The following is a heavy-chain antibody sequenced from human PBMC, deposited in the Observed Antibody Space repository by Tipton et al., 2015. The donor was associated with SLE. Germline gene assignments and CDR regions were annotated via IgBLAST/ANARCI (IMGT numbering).Heavy chain of an antibody. J-gene: IGHJ4*02. D-gene: IGHD1-26*01. Sequence: TLSLTCTVSGGSISGYYWSWIRQPAGKGLEWIGRVYSSGSIIYNPSIKSRITLSLDTSKNQFSLRVNSATAADTAVYYCARGGGSYYDYWGQGTLVTVSS. V-gene: IGHV4-4*07. CDR2: VYSSGSI. CDR1: GGSISGYY. CDR3: ARGGGSYYDY.